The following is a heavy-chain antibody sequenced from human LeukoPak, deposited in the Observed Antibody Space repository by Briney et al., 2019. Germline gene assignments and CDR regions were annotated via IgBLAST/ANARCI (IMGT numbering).Heavy chain of an antibody. CDR1: GFTFSNSA. V-gene: IGHV3-21*01. J-gene: IGHJ4*02. CDR3: ASQGFRSSSWYDY. D-gene: IGHD6-13*01. CDR2: ISSSSSYI. Sequence: GGSLRLSCAASGFTFSNSAMSWVRQAPGKGLEWVSSISSSSSYIYYADSVKGRFTISRDNAKNSLYLQMNSLRAEDTAVYYCASQGFRSSSWYDYWGQGTLVTVSS.